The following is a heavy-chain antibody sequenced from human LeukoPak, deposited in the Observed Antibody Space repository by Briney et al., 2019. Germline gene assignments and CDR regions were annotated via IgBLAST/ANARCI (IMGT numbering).Heavy chain of an antibody. J-gene: IGHJ3*02. V-gene: IGHV3-7*01. CDR3: ARVAHKVRVVVAATVAFDI. Sequence: GSLRLSCAASGFTFSSYGMHWARQAPGKGLEWVANIKQDGSEKYYVDSVKGRFTISRDNAKNSLYLQMNSLRAEDTAVYYCARVAHKVRVVVAATVAFDIWGQGTMVTVSS. D-gene: IGHD2-15*01. CDR2: IKQDGSEK. CDR1: GFTFSSYG.